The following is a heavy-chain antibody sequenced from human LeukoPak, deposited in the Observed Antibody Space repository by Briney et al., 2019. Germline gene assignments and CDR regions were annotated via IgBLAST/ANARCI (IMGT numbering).Heavy chain of an antibody. CDR2: ISGTGGSI. CDR3: AKKGTTSIDY. CDR1: GFTVSSNP. D-gene: IGHD1-1*01. J-gene: IGHJ4*02. V-gene: IGHV3-23*01. Sequence: GGSLRLSCTVSGFTVSSNPWSWVRQAPGKGLEWVSLISGTGGSIYYAESVKGRFTISRDNFKNTMYLQMNSLRAEDTAVYYCAKKGTTSIDYWGQGTLVTVSS.